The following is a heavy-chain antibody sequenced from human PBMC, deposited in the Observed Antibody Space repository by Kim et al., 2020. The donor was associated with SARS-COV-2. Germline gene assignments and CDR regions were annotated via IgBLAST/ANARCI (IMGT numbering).Heavy chain of an antibody. V-gene: IGHV3-23*01. CDR2: ISGGSGGT. CDR1: GFTLSAYG. J-gene: IGHJ3*02. CDR3: AKDGRWTNDAFDI. D-gene: IGHD1-26*01. Sequence: GGSLRLSCAASGFTLSAYGMSWVRQAPGEGLEWVSAISGGSGGTYYPASVKGRFTISRDNSKNTLYLQMNGLRAEDTAVYYCAKDGRWTNDAFDIWGQG.